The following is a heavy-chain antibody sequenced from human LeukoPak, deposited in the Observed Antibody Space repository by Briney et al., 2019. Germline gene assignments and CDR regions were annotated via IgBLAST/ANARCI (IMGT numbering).Heavy chain of an antibody. CDR2: ISPSGGST. CDR3: ARDTYYYDSSGYQTLAYFDY. J-gene: IGHJ4*02. Sequence: GASVKVSCKASGYTFTSYYMHWVRQAPGQGLEWMGIISPSGGSTSYAQKFQGRVTMTRDMSTSTVYMELSSLRSEDTAVYYCARDTYYYDSSGYQTLAYFDYWGQGTLVTVSS. V-gene: IGHV1-46*01. D-gene: IGHD3-22*01. CDR1: GYTFTSYY.